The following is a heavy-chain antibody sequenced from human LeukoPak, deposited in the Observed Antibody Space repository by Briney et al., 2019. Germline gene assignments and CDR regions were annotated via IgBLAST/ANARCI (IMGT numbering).Heavy chain of an antibody. CDR1: GFTFSSYG. V-gene: IGHV3-30*18. CDR3: AKPYGDYGYYYGMDV. D-gene: IGHD4-17*01. J-gene: IGHJ6*02. Sequence: GGSLRLSCAASGFTFSSYGMHWVRQAPGKGLEWVAVISYDGSNKYYADSVKGRFTISRDNSKNTLYLQMNSLRAEDTAVYYCAKPYGDYGYYYGMDVWGQGTTVTVSS. CDR2: ISYDGSNK.